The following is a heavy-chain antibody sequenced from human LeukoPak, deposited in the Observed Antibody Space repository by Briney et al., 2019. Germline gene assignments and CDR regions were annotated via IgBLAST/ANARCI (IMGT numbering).Heavy chain of an antibody. CDR2: IYYSGST. V-gene: IGHV4-31*03. J-gene: IGHJ4*02. Sequence: PSETLSLTCTVSGGSISSGGYYWSWIRQHPGKGLEWIGYIYYSGSTYYNPSLKSRVTISVDTSKNQFSLKLSSVTAADTAVYYCARSLTTYGDYLNYWGQGTLVTVPS. D-gene: IGHD4-17*01. CDR1: GGSISSGGYY. CDR3: ARSLTTYGDYLNY.